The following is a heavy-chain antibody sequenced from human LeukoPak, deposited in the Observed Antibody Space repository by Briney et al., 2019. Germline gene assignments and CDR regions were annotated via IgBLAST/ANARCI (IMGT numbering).Heavy chain of an antibody. D-gene: IGHD3-9*01. CDR3: ARSGVFSGYDAFDI. J-gene: IGHJ3*02. CDR2: IYHRGST. Sequence: SETLSLTCTVSGGSINISYWSWIRQPPGKGLEWIWYIYHRGSTNYNPSLKSRITVTVDTSKNQFSLKVTSVTAADTTVYYCARSGVFSGYDAFDIWGQGTMVTVSS. V-gene: IGHV4-4*09. CDR1: GGSINISY.